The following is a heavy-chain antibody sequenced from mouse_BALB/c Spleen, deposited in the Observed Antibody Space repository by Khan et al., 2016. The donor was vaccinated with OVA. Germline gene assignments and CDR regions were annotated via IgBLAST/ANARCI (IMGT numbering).Heavy chain of an antibody. J-gene: IGHJ4*01. CDR3: ASLRRRVDY. CDR2: INPSSGYI. V-gene: IGHV1-4*02. D-gene: IGHD1-2*01. CDR1: GYSFTTYT. Sequence: QLKESAAELARPGASVKMSCKASGYSFTTYTIHWVKQRPGQGLEWIGNINPSSGYIEYNQKFKDKTTLTADKSSSTASMQMSSLTSEDSAVYYCASLRRRVDYWGQGTSVTVSS.